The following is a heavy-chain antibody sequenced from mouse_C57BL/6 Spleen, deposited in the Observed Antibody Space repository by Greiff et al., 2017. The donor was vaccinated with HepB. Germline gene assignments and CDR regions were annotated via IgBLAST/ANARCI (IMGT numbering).Heavy chain of an antibody. CDR3: AREDYYGSSSDY. CDR2: IYPRSGNT. D-gene: IGHD1-1*01. Sequence: VKLQESGAELARPGASVKLSCKASGYTFTSYGISWVKQRTGQGLEWIGEIYPRSGNTYYNEKFKGKATLTADKSSSTAYMELRSLTSEDSAVYFCAREDYYGSSSDYWGQGTTLTVSS. CDR1: GYTFTSYG. V-gene: IGHV1-81*01. J-gene: IGHJ2*01.